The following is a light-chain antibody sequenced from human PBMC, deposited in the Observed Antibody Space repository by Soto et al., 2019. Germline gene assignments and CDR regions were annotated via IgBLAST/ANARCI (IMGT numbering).Light chain of an antibody. V-gene: IGKV3-15*01. CDR1: QSVNND. CDR3: QQYTNWPPLT. CDR2: DAS. Sequence: EIVMTQSPATLSVSPGEGATLSCRASQSVNNDLAWYQQKPGQAPRLLIYDASTRPTGIPARFSGSGSGTEFTLTISSLQSEDFAVYYCQQYTNWPPLTFGGGTRVEI. J-gene: IGKJ4*01.